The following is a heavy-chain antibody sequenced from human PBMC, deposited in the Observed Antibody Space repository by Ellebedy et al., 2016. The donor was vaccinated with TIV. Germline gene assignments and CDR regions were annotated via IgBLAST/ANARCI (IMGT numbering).Heavy chain of an antibody. CDR2: ISAYNGNT. J-gene: IGHJ4*02. D-gene: IGHD5-18*01. Sequence: AASVKVSCKASGYTFTSYGISWVRQAPGQGLEWMGWISAYNGNTNYAQKLQGRVTMTTDTSTSTAYMELRSLRSDDTAVYYCARGGTRTQLQYYFDYWGQGTLVTVSS. V-gene: IGHV1-18*01. CDR3: ARGGTRTQLQYYFDY. CDR1: GYTFTSYG.